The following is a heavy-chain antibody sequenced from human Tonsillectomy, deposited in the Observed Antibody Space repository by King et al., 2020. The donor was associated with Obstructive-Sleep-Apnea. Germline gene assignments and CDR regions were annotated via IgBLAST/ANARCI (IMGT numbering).Heavy chain of an antibody. Sequence: QLRESGPGLVKPSETLSLTCTVSGYSISSDYYWGWIRQPPGKGLEWIATIYHSGSTYYNPSLKSRVTISVDTSKNQFSLRLRSVTAADTAVYYCARVGPSQTDYWGQGTLVTVSS. CDR2: IYHSGST. D-gene: IGHD3-16*01. CDR3: ARVGPSQTDY. V-gene: IGHV4-38-2*02. CDR1: GYSISSDYY. J-gene: IGHJ4*02.